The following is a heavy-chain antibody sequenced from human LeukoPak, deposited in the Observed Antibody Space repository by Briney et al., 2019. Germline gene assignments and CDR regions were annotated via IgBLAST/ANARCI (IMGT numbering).Heavy chain of an antibody. Sequence: GGSLRLSCAASGFTSSTYTMNWVRQAPGKGLEWVSSINGDGRYIYYADSMKGRFTISRDNAKNSLYLQMNSLRAEDTAMYYCVRVWGHSGYDYFPFDYWGQGTLVAVSS. J-gene: IGHJ4*02. D-gene: IGHD5-12*01. CDR3: VRVWGHSGYDYFPFDY. CDR2: INGDGRYI. V-gene: IGHV3-21*01. CDR1: GFTSSTYT.